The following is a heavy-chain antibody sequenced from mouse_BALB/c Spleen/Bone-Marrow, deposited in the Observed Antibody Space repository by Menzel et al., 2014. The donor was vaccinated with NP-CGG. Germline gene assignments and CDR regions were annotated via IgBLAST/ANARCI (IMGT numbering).Heavy chain of an antibody. CDR3: ARELSRAMDY. CDR1: GYVFTSYN. CDR2: IDPYSGGT. V-gene: IGHV1S135*01. D-gene: IGHD1-1*01. J-gene: IGHJ4*01. Sequence: EVKLMESGPELVKPGASVRVSCKASGYVFTSYNMFWVKRSHGKSLEWIGYIDPYSGGTNYNQKFKGKATLTVDKSSNTAYMHLNSLTSEDSAVYYCARELSRAMDYWGQGTSVTVSS.